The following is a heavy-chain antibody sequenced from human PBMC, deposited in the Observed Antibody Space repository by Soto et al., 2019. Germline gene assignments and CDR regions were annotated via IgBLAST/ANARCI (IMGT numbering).Heavy chain of an antibody. CDR3: ATQEDYYGSGTRKDY. J-gene: IGHJ4*02. V-gene: IGHV1-69*02. Sequence: ASVKVSCKASGGTFSSYTISWVRQAPGQGLEWMGRIIPILGIANYAQKFQGRVTITADKSTSTAYMELSSLRSEDTAVYYCATQEDYYGSGTRKDYWGQGTLVTVSS. D-gene: IGHD3-10*01. CDR1: GGTFSSYT. CDR2: IIPILGIA.